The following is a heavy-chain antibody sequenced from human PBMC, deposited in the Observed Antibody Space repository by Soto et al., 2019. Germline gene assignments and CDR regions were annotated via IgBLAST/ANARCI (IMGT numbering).Heavy chain of an antibody. CDR2: ISWDGGST. V-gene: IGHV3-43*01. J-gene: IGHJ4*02. D-gene: IGHD3-3*01. CDR1: GFTFDDYT. Sequence: RLSCAASGFTFDDYTMHWVRQAPGKGLEWVSLISWDGGSTYYADSVKGRFTISRDNSKNSLYLQMNSLRTEDTALYYCAKPELRFLEWLPLGYWGQGTLVTVSS. CDR3: AKPELRFLEWLPLGY.